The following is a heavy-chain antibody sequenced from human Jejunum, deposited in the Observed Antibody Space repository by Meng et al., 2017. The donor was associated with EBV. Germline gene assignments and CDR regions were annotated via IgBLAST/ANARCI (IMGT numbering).Heavy chain of an antibody. CDR1: GYTFTTHQ. CDR2: MSPDNGDT. Sequence: QVQLVQSGAEVKKPGASVKVSCKASGYTFTTHQINWVRQATGQGLEYMGWMSPDNGDTGYAQNFQGRLTMTRDTSVSTAYMELSSLTSDDTAVYYCARGDGYNLYWGQGTLVTVSS. J-gene: IGHJ4*02. V-gene: IGHV1-8*01. D-gene: IGHD5-24*01. CDR3: ARGDGYNLY.